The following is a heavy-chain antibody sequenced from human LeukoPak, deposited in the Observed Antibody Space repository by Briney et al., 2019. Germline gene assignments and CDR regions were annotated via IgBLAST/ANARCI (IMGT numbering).Heavy chain of an antibody. Sequence: PGGSLRLSCAASGFTFSSYSMNWVRQAPGKGLEWVSSISSTSSYIYYADSVKGRFTISRDNAKNSLFLRMNSLRAEDTAVYYCALLAFYYDSSGQEGFDIWGRGTVVTVSS. CDR2: ISSTSSYI. CDR1: GFTFSSYS. D-gene: IGHD3-22*01. J-gene: IGHJ3*02. V-gene: IGHV3-21*01. CDR3: ALLAFYYDSSGQEGFDI.